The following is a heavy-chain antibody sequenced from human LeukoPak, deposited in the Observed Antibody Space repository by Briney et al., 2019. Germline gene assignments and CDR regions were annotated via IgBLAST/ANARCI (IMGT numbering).Heavy chain of an antibody. D-gene: IGHD3-10*01. J-gene: IGHJ4*02. Sequence: GGSLRLSCAASGFTFTSYSMNWVRQAPGKGLEWVSSISGSSKHRYYADSVKGRFTISRDNAKNSLYLQMNSLRAEDTAVYYCARVTYGSGSQTFDYWGQGTLVTVSS. CDR2: ISGSSKHR. CDR3: ARVTYGSGSQTFDY. V-gene: IGHV3-21*01. CDR1: GFTFTSYS.